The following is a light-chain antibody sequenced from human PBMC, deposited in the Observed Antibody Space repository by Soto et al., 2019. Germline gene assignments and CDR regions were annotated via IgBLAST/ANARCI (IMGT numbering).Light chain of an antibody. CDR3: QQRRDWPPLT. CDR1: QSVSSY. CDR2: DAS. J-gene: IGKJ4*01. V-gene: IGKV3-11*01. Sequence: EIVLTQSPATLSLSLGERATLSCRASQSVSSYLAWYQQKPGQPPRLLIYDASNRATGIPARFSGSGSGTDFTLTISSLEPEDFAVYYCQQRRDWPPLTFGGGTKVEIK.